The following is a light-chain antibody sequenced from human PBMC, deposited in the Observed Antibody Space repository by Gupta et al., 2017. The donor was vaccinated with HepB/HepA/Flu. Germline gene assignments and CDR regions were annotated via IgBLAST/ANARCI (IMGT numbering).Light chain of an antibody. CDR1: SSNIGTNY. J-gene: IGLJ2*01. CDR2: EDN. Sequence: QSVLTQPPSGSAALGQKVTISCSGSSSNIGTNYVSWYQQLPGSAPKLLIYEDNKRPSGIPDRFSGSKSGTSATLGITVLQTGDEADYYCGTWDSSLSAAVFGGGTELTVL. CDR3: GTWDSSLSAAV. V-gene: IGLV1-51*02.